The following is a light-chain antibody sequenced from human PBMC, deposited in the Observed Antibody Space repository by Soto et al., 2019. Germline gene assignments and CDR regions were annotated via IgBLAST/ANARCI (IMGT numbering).Light chain of an antibody. CDR2: WAS. J-gene: IGKJ2*01. CDR1: QSVLYSSNNKNY. Sequence: DIVMTQSPDSLAVSLGERATINCKSSQSVLYSSNNKNYLAWYQQKPGQPPKLLIYWASTRESGVPDRFSGXGXXXXXXXXXXXXXXXXVXVXYXQQYYSTPYTFGQGTKLEIK. CDR3: QQYYSTPYT. V-gene: IGKV4-1*01.